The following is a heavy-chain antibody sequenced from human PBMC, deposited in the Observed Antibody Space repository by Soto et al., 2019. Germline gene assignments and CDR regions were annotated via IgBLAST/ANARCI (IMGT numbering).Heavy chain of an antibody. J-gene: IGHJ4*02. CDR3: ARGHYDILTGSDY. Sequence: PGGSLRLSCAASGFTFSSYAMHWVRQAPGKGLEYVSAISSNGGSTYYANSVKGRFTISRDNSKNTLYLQMGSLRAEDMAVYYCARGHYDILTGSDYWGQGTLVTVSS. V-gene: IGHV3-64*01. CDR2: ISSNGGST. CDR1: GFTFSSYA. D-gene: IGHD3-9*01.